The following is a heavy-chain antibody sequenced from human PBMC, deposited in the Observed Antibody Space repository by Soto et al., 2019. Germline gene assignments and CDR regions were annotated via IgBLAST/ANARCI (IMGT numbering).Heavy chain of an antibody. D-gene: IGHD3-3*01. CDR2: ISGSGGST. CDR3: AKAYYDFWSGYKGTVCFDY. J-gene: IGHJ4*02. Sequence: PGGSLRLSCAASGFTFSSYAMSWVRQAPGKGLEWVSAISGSGGSTYYTDSVKGRFTISRDNSKNTLYLQMNSLRAEDTAVYYCAKAYYDFWSGYKGTVCFDYWGQGTLVTVSS. CDR1: GFTFSSYA. V-gene: IGHV3-23*01.